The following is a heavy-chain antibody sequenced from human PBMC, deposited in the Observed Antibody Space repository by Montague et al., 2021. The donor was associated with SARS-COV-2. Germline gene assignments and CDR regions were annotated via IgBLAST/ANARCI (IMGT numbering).Heavy chain of an antibody. CDR3: ARTTWLRGYFDL. J-gene: IGHJ2*01. CDR2: IYYSGST. D-gene: IGHD5-12*01. CDR1: GGSIRSSSYY. Sequence: SETLSLTCTVSGGSIRSSSYYWGWIRQPPGKGLECIGSIYYSGSTYYNPSPKSRVTISVDTSKNHFSLKLSSVTAADTAVYYCARTTWLRGYFDLWGRGTLVTASS. V-gene: IGHV4-39*07.